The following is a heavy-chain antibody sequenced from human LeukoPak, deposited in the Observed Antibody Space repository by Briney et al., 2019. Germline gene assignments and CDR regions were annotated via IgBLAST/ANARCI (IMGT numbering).Heavy chain of an antibody. J-gene: IGHJ4*02. CDR3: AKLGGILTGYYPFDY. CDR2: ISGSGGST. Sequence: GGSQRLSCAASGFKFSDHYIDWVRQAPGPGLEGVSAISGSGGSTYYADSVKGRFTISRDNSKNTLYLQMNSLRAEDTAVYYCAKLGGILTGYYPFDYWGQGTLVTVSS. CDR1: GFKFSDHY. V-gene: IGHV3-23*01. D-gene: IGHD3-9*01.